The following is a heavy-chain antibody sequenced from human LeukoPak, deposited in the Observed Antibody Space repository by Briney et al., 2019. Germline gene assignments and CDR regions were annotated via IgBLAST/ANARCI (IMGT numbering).Heavy chain of an antibody. Sequence: GASVKVSCKASGYTFTSYGISRVRQAPGQGLEWMGWISAYNGNTNYAQKLQGRVTMTTDTSTSTAYMELRSLRSDDTAVYYCAREVQLWFGELSGYYGMDVWGKGTTVTVSS. D-gene: IGHD3-10*01. CDR1: GYTFTSYG. CDR3: AREVQLWFGELSGYYGMDV. V-gene: IGHV1-18*04. J-gene: IGHJ6*04. CDR2: ISAYNGNT.